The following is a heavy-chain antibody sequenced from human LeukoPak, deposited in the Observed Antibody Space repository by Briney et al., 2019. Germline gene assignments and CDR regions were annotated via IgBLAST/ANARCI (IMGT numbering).Heavy chain of an antibody. V-gene: IGHV3-48*02. Sequence: PGGSLRLSCAASGFTFSSYSMNWVRQAPGKGLEWVSYISSSSSTIYYADSVKGRFTISRDNAKNSLYLQMNSLRDEDTAVYYCAIYNYYDSSGYYYFDYWGRGTLVIVSS. CDR3: AIYNYYDSSGYYYFDY. J-gene: IGHJ4*02. CDR1: GFTFSSYS. CDR2: ISSSSSTI. D-gene: IGHD3-22*01.